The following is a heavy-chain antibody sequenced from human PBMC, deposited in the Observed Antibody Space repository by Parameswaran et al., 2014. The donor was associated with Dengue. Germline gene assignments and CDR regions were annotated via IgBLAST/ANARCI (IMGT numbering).Heavy chain of an antibody. V-gene: IGHV1-2*02. D-gene: IGHD5-18*01. J-gene: IGHJ4*02. CDR2: INPNSGGT. Sequence: WVRQAPGQGLEWMGWINPNSGGTNYAQKFQGRVTMTRDTSISTAYMELSRLRSDDTAVYYCARDAWIQLWHPFDYWGQGTLVTVSS. CDR3: ARDAWIQLWHPFDY.